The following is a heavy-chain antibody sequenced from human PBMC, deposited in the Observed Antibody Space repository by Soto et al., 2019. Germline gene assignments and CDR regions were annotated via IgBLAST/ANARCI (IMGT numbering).Heavy chain of an antibody. V-gene: IGHV3-7*01. CDR3: VREGDSGFFS. Sequence: EVQLVESGGGLVQPGGSLRLSCETSGFTFGDYWMSGVRQAPGKRLEWVANTKQDESEKYYVGSVKGRFTISRDNAKNSLYLQMNSLRAEDTAVYFCVREGDSGFFSWGQGTLVTVSS. CDR2: TKQDESEK. D-gene: IGHD6-25*01. J-gene: IGHJ5*02. CDR1: GFTFGDYW.